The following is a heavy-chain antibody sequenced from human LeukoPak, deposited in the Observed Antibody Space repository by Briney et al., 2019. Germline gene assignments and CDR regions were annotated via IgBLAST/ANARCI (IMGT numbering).Heavy chain of an antibody. Sequence: ASVKVSCKASGYTFTSYGISWVRQAPGQGLEWMGWISAYNGNTNYAQKLQGRVTMTTGTSTSTAYMELRSLRSDDTAVYYCARDYCSGGSCYSGATYGFGAFDIWGQGTMVTVSS. V-gene: IGHV1-18*01. D-gene: IGHD2-15*01. CDR2: ISAYNGNT. CDR3: ARDYCSGGSCYSGATYGFGAFDI. CDR1: GYTFTSYG. J-gene: IGHJ3*02.